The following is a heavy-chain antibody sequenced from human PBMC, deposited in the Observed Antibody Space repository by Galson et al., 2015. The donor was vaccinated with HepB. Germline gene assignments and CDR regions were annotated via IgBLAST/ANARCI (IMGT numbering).Heavy chain of an antibody. CDR1: GFTFSSYA. J-gene: IGHJ6*02. V-gene: IGHV3-23*01. CDR2: ISGSGGST. Sequence: SLRLSCAASGFTFSSYAMSWVRQAPGKGLEWVSAISGSGGSTYYADSVKGRFTISRDNSKNTLYLQMNSLRAEDTAVYYCAKDFVCCIVATISGYGMDVWGQGTTVTVSS. D-gene: IGHD5-12*01. CDR3: AKDFVCCIVATISGYGMDV.